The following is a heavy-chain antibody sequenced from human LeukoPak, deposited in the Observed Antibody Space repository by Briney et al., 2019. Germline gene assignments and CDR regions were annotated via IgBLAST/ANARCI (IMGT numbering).Heavy chain of an antibody. J-gene: IGHJ4*02. Sequence: GGSLRLFCAASGFTFSSYSMNWVRQAPGKGLEWVSSISSSSSYIYYADSVKGRFTISRDNAKNTLYLQMSSLRAEDTAVYYCARDRRDGYNDYWGQGTLVTVSS. V-gene: IGHV3-21*01. CDR2: ISSSSSYI. D-gene: IGHD5-24*01. CDR1: GFTFSSYS. CDR3: ARDRRDGYNDY.